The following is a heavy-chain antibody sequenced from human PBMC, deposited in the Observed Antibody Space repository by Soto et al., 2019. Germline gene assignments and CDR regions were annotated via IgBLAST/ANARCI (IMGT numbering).Heavy chain of an antibody. D-gene: IGHD3-3*01. CDR1: GFTFSSHA. Sequence: GGSLRLSCGVSGFTFSSHAISWVRQAPGKGLECVSGISGSGGATFYADSVKGRFTISRDNSKKALYLQMNGLRAEDTAVYYCARTPYDFWSPGQFYFDHWGQGTLVTVSS. CDR3: ARTPYDFWSPGQFYFDH. V-gene: IGHV3-23*01. J-gene: IGHJ4*02. CDR2: ISGSGGAT.